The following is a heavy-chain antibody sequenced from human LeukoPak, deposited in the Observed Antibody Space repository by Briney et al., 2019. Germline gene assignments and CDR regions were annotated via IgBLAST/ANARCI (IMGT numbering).Heavy chain of an antibody. J-gene: IGHJ4*02. CDR1: GYTFTNYA. D-gene: IGHD3-16*01. V-gene: IGHV7-4-1*01. CDR2: INTNSGNP. Sequence: ASVKVSCKTSGYTFTNYAMNWVRQAPGQGLEWMGWINTNSGNPTYAQGYTGRFVLSLDTSVSTAYLEIYSLKAEDTAVYYCAKDGGGRGTPNNLDHWGQGTRVTVSS. CDR3: AKDGGGRGTPNNLDH.